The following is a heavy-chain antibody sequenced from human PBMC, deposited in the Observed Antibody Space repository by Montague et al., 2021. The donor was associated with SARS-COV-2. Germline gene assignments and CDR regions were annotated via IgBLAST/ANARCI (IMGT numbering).Heavy chain of an antibody. CDR1: GGSISSYY. D-gene: IGHD3-22*01. CDR3: ASPTYYYDSSGSDAFDI. Sequence: SETLSLTCTVSGGSISSYYWSWIRQPPGKGLEWIGSIYYSGSTYYNPSLKSRVTISVDTSKNQLPLKLSSVAAADTAVYYCASPTYYYDSSGSDAFDIWGQGTMVTVSS. V-gene: IGHV4-59*05. CDR2: IYYSGST. J-gene: IGHJ3*02.